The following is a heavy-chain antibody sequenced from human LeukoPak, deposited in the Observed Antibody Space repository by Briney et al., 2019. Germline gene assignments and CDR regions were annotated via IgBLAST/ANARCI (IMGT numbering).Heavy chain of an antibody. CDR2: INHSGST. Sequence: PSETLSLTCAAYGGSFSGYYWSWIRQPPGKGLEWIGEINHSGSTNYNPSLKSRVTISVDTSKNQFSLKLSSVTAADTAVYYCARGRVKIGYCSGGSCYPFDYWGQGTLVTVSS. D-gene: IGHD2-15*01. CDR1: GGSFSGYY. J-gene: IGHJ4*02. V-gene: IGHV4-34*01. CDR3: ARGRVKIGYCSGGSCYPFDY.